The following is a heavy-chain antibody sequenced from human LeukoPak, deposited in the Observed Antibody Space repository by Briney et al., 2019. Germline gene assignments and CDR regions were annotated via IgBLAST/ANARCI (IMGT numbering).Heavy chain of an antibody. CDR3: ARHRTSGWGLDY. D-gene: IGHD6-19*01. CDR1: GGSINSDY. CDR2: FYTSGNT. J-gene: IGHJ4*02. V-gene: IGHV4-4*07. Sequence: SETLSLTCSVSGGSINSDYWSWIRQPAGKGLEWIGRFYTSGNTNYNPSLKGRVTISPDTSKNQFSLKLTSVTAADTAVYYCARHRTSGWGLDYWGQGTLVTVSS.